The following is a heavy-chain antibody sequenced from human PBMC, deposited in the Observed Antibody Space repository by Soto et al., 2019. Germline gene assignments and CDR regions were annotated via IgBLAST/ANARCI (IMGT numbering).Heavy chain of an antibody. J-gene: IGHJ5*02. D-gene: IGHD3-3*01. V-gene: IGHV4-59*01. CDR1: GGSISSYY. Sequence: SETLSLTCTVSGGSISSYYWSWIRQPPGKGLEWIGYIYYSGSTNYNPSLKSRVTISVDTSKNQFSLKLSSVTAADTAVHYCARGVNYDFWSGYYNHWFDPWGQGTLVTVSS. CDR2: IYYSGST. CDR3: ARGVNYDFWSGYYNHWFDP.